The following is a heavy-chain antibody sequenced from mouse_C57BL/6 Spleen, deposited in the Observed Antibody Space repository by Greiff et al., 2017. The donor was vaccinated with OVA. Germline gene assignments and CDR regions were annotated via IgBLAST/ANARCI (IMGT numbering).Heavy chain of an antibody. Sequence: EVQLVESGGDLVKPGGSLKLSCAASGFTFSSYGMSWVRQTPDKRLEWVATISSGGSYTYYPDSVKGRFTISRDNAKNTLYLQMSSLKSEDTAMYYCARHHYSNYVYFDYWGQGTTLTVAS. CDR3: ARHHYSNYVYFDY. J-gene: IGHJ2*01. CDR1: GFTFSSYG. CDR2: ISSGGSYT. D-gene: IGHD2-5*01. V-gene: IGHV5-6*01.